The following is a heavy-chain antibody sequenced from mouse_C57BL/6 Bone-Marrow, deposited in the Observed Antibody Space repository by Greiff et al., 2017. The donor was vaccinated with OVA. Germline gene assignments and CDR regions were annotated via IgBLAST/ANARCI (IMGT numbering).Heavy chain of an antibody. CDR1: GFTFSDYG. Sequence: EVQLVESGGGLVKPGGSLKLSCAASGFTFSDYGMHWVRQAPEKGLEWVAYISSGSSTIYYADTVKGRFTISRDNAKNTLFLQMTSLRSEDTAMYYCARGGVYYDYEGGFAYWGQGTLVTVSA. D-gene: IGHD2-4*01. V-gene: IGHV5-17*01. J-gene: IGHJ3*01. CDR2: ISSGSSTI. CDR3: ARGGVYYDYEGGFAY.